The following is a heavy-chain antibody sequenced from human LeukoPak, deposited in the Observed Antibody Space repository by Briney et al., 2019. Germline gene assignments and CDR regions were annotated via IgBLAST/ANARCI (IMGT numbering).Heavy chain of an antibody. CDR2: SYYTWST. Sequence: SGAVSLTCTGSGGSISRYDWSWMRQPPGKGLEWSGYSYYTWSTNYNPSLKSRVTISVDTSKNQCSLKLSSVTAADTAVYYCARGRRVGSWFDLWGQGTLVTVSS. V-gene: IGHV4-59*12. CDR3: ARGRRVGSWFDL. CDR1: GGSISRYD. J-gene: IGHJ5*02. D-gene: IGHD1-14*01.